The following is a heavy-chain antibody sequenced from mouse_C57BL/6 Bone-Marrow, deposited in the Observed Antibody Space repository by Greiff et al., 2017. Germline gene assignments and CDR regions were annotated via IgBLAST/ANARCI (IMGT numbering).Heavy chain of an antibody. Sequence: DVHLVESGGGLVKPGGSLKLSCAASGFTFSDYGMHWVRQAPEKGLEWVAYISSGSSTIYYADTVKGRFTISRDNAKNTLFLQMTSLRSEDTAMYYCARCYGSSSAWFAYWGQGTLVTVSA. D-gene: IGHD1-1*01. J-gene: IGHJ3*01. CDR3: ARCYGSSSAWFAY. V-gene: IGHV5-17*01. CDR2: ISSGSSTI. CDR1: GFTFSDYG.